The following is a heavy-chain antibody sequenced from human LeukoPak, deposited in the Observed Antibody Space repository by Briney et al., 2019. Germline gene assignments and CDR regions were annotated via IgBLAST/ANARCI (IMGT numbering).Heavy chain of an antibody. Sequence: GASVKVSCKVSGYTLSELSVHWVRQAPGKGLEWMGGFDPEDYETIYAEKFQGRVTMTGDTSTDTAYMDLSSLRSEDTAVYYCATGEYDYVWGSYRLGDYWGQGTLVTVSS. CDR3: ATGEYDYVWGSYRLGDY. J-gene: IGHJ4*02. D-gene: IGHD3-16*02. V-gene: IGHV1-24*01. CDR1: GYTLSELS. CDR2: FDPEDYET.